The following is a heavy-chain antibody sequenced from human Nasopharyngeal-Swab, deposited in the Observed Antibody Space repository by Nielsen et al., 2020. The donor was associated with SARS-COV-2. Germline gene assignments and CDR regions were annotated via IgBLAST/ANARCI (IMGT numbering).Heavy chain of an antibody. CDR3: ARANLAYCGGDCYSPLDY. J-gene: IGHJ4*02. CDR2: ISYDGSNK. V-gene: IGHV3-30-3*01. CDR1: GFTFSGYA. Sequence: GGSLRLSCAASGFTFSGYAMHWVRQAPGKGLEWVAVISYDGSNKYYADSVKGRFTISRDNSKNTLYLQMNSLRAEDTAVYYCARANLAYCGGDCYSPLDYWGQGTLVTVSS. D-gene: IGHD2-21*02.